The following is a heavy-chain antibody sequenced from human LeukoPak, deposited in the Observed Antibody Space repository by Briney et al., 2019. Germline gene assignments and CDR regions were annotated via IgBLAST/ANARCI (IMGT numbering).Heavy chain of an antibody. CDR2: IIDSGDTT. V-gene: IGHV3-23*01. J-gene: IGHJ4*02. CDR1: GFTFSSYA. Sequence: PGGSLRLSCAASGFTFSSYAMRWVRQAPGKGLEWVSTIIDSGDTTYYADSVKGRFTISRDNSKNTLYLQMNSLRAEDTAVYYCARGGSSSSWFWVDWGQGTLVTVSS. CDR3: ARGGSSSSWFWVD. D-gene: IGHD6-13*01.